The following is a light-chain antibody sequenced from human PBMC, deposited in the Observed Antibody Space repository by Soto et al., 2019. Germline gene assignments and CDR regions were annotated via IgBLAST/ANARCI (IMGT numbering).Light chain of an antibody. CDR2: GAS. CDR1: QSVSSNS. CDR3: QQCGGSPPSWT. J-gene: IGKJ1*01. Sequence: ESVLTQSPGTLSLSPGERATLSCRASQSVSSNSLAWYQQKPGQAPRLLIYGASSRATGTPDRFSCSGSGTDFTLTISRLEPEDVAVYYCQQCGGSPPSWTFGQGTKVEI. V-gene: IGKV3-20*01.